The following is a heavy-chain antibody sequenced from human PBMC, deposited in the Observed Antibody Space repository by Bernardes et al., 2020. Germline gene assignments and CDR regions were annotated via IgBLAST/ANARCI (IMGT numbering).Heavy chain of an antibody. J-gene: IGHJ5*02. Sequence: SETLSLTCTVSGGSISSGGYYWSWIRQHPGKGLEWIGYISYRGSTYYNPSLKSRVTISVDTSKNQFSLKLSSVTAADTAVYYCARAPKQRITIFGVVGWFDHGGQGTLVTGSA. CDR1: GGSISSGGYY. CDR3: ARAPKQRITIFGVVGWFDH. D-gene: IGHD3-3*01. V-gene: IGHV4-31*03. CDR2: ISYRGST.